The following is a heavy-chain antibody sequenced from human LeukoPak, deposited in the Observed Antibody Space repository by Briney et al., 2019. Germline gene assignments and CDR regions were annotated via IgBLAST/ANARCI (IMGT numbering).Heavy chain of an antibody. CDR1: GGSFSGYY. J-gene: IGHJ6*03. V-gene: IGHV4-34*01. CDR2: INHSGST. CDR3: ARGRHGSYPKYYYYYMDV. D-gene: IGHD1-26*01. Sequence: SETLSLTCAVYGGSFSGYYWSWIRQPPGKGLEWIGEINHSGSTNYNLSLKSRVTISVDTSKNQFSLKLSSVTAADTAVYYCARGRHGSYPKYYYYYMDVWGKGTTVTVSS.